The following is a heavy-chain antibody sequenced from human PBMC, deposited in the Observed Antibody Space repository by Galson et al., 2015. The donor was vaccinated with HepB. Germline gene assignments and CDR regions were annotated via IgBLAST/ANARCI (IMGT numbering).Heavy chain of an antibody. CDR1: GGTFSSYA. V-gene: IGHV1-69*04. Sequence: SVKVSCKASGGTFSSYAISWVRQAPGQGLEWMGRIIPILGIANYAQKFQGRVTITADKSTSTAYMELSSLRSEDTAVYYCASFSLWDIVVVPAATHDDAFDIWGQGTMVTVSS. J-gene: IGHJ3*02. CDR2: IIPILGIA. CDR3: ASFSLWDIVVVPAATHDDAFDI. D-gene: IGHD2-2*01.